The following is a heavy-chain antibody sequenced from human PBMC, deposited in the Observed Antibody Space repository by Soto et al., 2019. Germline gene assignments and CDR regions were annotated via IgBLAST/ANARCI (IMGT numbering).Heavy chain of an antibody. CDR2: ISYSGTT. CDR3: ARTNYDYVWGSYRFDY. D-gene: IGHD3-16*02. CDR1: GGSINSGDYY. J-gene: IGHJ4*02. V-gene: IGHV4-30-4*01. Sequence: PSETLSLTCTVSGGSINSGDYYWSWIRQPPGKGLEWIGYISYSGTTYYKPSLRRRITISLDTSKNQFSLRLASVTAADTAVYYCARTNYDYVWGSYRFDYWGQGTLVTVSS.